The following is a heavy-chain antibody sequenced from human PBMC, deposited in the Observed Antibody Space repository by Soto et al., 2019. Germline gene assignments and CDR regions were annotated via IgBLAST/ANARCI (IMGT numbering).Heavy chain of an antibody. Sequence: QVQLVESGGGVVQPGRSLRLSCAASGFSFSTYAMHWVRRPPGKGLEWVAFISYDVDSKYYAESVKGRFTISRDSSKNTLYLQMNSLRPEDTALYYCARGSPVVAINYWGQGTLVTVSS. D-gene: IGHD2-15*01. CDR1: GFSFSTYA. V-gene: IGHV3-30-3*01. CDR3: ARGSPVVAINY. J-gene: IGHJ4*02. CDR2: ISYDVDSK.